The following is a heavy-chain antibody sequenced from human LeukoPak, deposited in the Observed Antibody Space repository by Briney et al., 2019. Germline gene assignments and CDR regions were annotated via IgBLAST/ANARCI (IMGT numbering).Heavy chain of an antibody. CDR2: IYWNDDK. CDR1: GFSLSTSGVG. J-gene: IGHJ5*02. V-gene: IGHV2-5*01. Sequence: SGPTLVNPTQTLTLTCTFSGFSLSTSGVGVGWIRQPPGKALEWLALIYWNDDKRYSPSLKSRHTITKDTSRNQVVLTMTNTDPVDTATYYCAHLLAYCGGDCYTNNWFDPWGQGTLVTVSS. D-gene: IGHD2-21*02. CDR3: AHLLAYCGGDCYTNNWFDP.